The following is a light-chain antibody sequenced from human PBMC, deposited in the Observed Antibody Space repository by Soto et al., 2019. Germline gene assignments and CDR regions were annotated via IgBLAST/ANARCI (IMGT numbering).Light chain of an antibody. J-gene: IGLJ1*01. V-gene: IGLV2-18*01. CDR2: EVS. Sequence: QSALTQPPSVSGSPGQSVTISCTGTSSDFGSYNRVSWYQRPPGTGPKLMIYEVSNRPSGVPDRFSGSKSGNTASLTISGLQAEDEAEYSCSLYTSDGTCVSGTGTKVTVL. CDR1: SSDFGSYNR. CDR3: SLYTSDGTCV.